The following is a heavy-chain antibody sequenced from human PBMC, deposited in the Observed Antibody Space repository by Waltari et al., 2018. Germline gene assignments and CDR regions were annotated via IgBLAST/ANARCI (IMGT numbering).Heavy chain of an antibody. J-gene: IGHJ4*02. CDR1: GGSFSGYY. CDR3: ARGSSVGSYYDFWSGYYTAYYFDY. D-gene: IGHD3-3*01. V-gene: IGHV4-34*01. CDR2: INHSGST. Sequence: QVQLQQWGAGLLKPSETLSLTCAVYGGSFSGYYWSWIRQPPGKGLEWIGEINHSGSTNYNPSLKSRVTISVDTSKNQFSLKLSSVTAADTAVYYCARGSSVGSYYDFWSGYYTAYYFDYWGQGTLVTVSS.